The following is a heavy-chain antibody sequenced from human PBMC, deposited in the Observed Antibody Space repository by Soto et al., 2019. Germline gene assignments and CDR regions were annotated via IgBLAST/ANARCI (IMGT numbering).Heavy chain of an antibody. V-gene: IGHV4-4*02. CDR3: ATGGYGDYHDAFDI. CDR2: IYHSGST. J-gene: IGHJ3*02. CDR1: GGSISSSNW. Sequence: QVQLQESGPGLVKPSGTLSLTCAVSGGSISSSNWWSWVRQPPGKGLEWIGEIYHSGSTNYNPSLNSRVTIAVDTSKNQFSLKLSSVTAADTAVYYFATGGYGDYHDAFDIWGQGTMVTVSS. D-gene: IGHD4-17*01.